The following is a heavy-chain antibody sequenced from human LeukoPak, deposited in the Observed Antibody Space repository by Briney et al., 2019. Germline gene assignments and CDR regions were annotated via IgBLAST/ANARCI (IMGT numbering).Heavy chain of an antibody. V-gene: IGHV3-23*01. CDR3: AKLVWTANDFNY. J-gene: IGHJ4*01. D-gene: IGHD2-8*01. Sequence: PGGSLRLSCAASGFTFSSYAMSWVRQAPGKGLEWVSAISGSGGSTYYADSVKGRFTISRDNSKNTLYLQMNNLRADDTAVYYCAKLVWTANDFNYWGQGTLVTVSS. CDR1: GFTFSSYA. CDR2: ISGSGGST.